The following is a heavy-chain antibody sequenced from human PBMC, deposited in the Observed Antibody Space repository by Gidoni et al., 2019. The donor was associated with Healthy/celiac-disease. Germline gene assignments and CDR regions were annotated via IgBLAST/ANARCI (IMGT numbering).Heavy chain of an antibody. CDR3: AREIYCSGGSCDAFDI. V-gene: IGHV3-33*01. J-gene: IGHJ3*02. CDR1: GFPFSSYG. Sequence: QVQLVESGGGVVQPGSSLSLPCAASGFPFSSYGMHWVRQAPGKGLKWVAVIWYDGSNKYYADSVKGRFTISRDNSKNTLYLQMNSLRAEDTAVDYCAREIYCSGGSCDAFDIWGQGTMVTVSS. CDR2: IWYDGSNK. D-gene: IGHD2-15*01.